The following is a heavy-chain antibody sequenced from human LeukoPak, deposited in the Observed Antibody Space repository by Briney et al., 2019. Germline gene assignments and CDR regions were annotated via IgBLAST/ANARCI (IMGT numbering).Heavy chain of an antibody. J-gene: IGHJ4*02. V-gene: IGHV3-23*01. CDR3: AKALTIFGVATNFDY. CDR1: GFIVSNYA. D-gene: IGHD3-3*01. CDR2: ISVSGSST. Sequence: GGSLRLSCAASGFIVSNYAMSWVRQAPGKGLEWVSSISVSGSSTYYADSVKGRFTLSRDISKNTLYLHMNSLRVEDTAVYYCAKALTIFGVATNFDYWGQGTLVTVSS.